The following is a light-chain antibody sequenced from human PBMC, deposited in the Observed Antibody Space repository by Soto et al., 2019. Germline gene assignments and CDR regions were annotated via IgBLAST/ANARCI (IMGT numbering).Light chain of an antibody. CDR3: QQYWTYPYT. Sequence: DIQMTQSPSSLSASVGDRITITCRATQDIRKSLTWFQQRPGKAPKSLIYDASILQSGVPSKFIGSGSGTDFTRTIRSLQPEDFAIYYCQQYWTYPYTFGQGPKLEIK. CDR2: DAS. J-gene: IGKJ2*01. V-gene: IGKV1-16*02. CDR1: QDIRKS.